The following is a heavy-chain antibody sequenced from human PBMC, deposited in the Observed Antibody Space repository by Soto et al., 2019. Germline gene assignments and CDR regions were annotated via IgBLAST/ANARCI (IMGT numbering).Heavy chain of an antibody. Sequence: PGGSLRLSCGASGFIFSSYAMSWGGQAPGKGLEWVSAISGSGGSTYYADSVKGRFTISRDNSKNTLYLQMNSLRAEDTAVYYCAITSRDYYDSSGYPWGQGTLVTVSS. J-gene: IGHJ5*02. V-gene: IGHV3-23*01. CDR1: GFIFSSYA. CDR2: ISGSGGST. CDR3: AITSRDYYDSSGYP. D-gene: IGHD3-22*01.